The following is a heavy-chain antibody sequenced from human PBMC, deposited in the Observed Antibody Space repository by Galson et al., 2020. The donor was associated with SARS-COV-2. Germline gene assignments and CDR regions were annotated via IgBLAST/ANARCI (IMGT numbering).Heavy chain of an antibody. J-gene: IGHJ2*01. D-gene: IGHD4-17*01. CDR3: ARGTHDAFTVTTRWYFDL. CDR2: IYYSGST. Sequence: SETLSLTCTVSGGSISSYYWSWIRQPPGKGLEWIGYIYYSGSTNYNPSLKSRVTISVDTSKNQFSLKLSSVTAADTAVYYCARGTHDAFTVTTRWYFDLWGRGTLVTVSS. CDR1: GGSISSYY. V-gene: IGHV4-59*13.